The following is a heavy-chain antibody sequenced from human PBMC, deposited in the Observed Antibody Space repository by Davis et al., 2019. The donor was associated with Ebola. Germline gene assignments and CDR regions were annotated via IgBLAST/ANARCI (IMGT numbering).Heavy chain of an antibody. V-gene: IGHV5-51*01. D-gene: IGHD5-18*01. CDR3: ARLPLGYNYGFDY. Sequence: GESLKISCKGSGYSFTSYWIGWVRQMPGKGLKWMGIIYPGDSDTKYSPSFQGQVTISADRSITTAYLQWSSLKASDTATYYCARLPLGYNYGFDYWGQGTLVTVSS. CDR2: IYPGDSDT. CDR1: GYSFTSYW. J-gene: IGHJ4*02.